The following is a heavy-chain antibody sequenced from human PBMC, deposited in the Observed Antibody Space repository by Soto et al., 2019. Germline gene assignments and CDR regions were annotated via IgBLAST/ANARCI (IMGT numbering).Heavy chain of an antibody. CDR3: ARVGPRGFLSGYSDY. D-gene: IGHD3-3*01. CDR1: GFTFSSYA. V-gene: IGHV3-30-3*01. CDR2: ISYDGSNK. J-gene: IGHJ4*02. Sequence: QVQLVESGGGVVQPGRSLRLSCAASGFTFSSYAMHWVRQAPGKWLEWVAVISYDGSNKYYADSVKGRFTISRDNSKNTLYLQMNSLRAEDTAVYYCARVGPRGFLSGYSDYWVQGTLVTVSS.